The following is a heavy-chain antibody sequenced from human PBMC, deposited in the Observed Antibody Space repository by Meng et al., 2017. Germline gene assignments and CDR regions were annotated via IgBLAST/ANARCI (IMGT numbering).Heavy chain of an antibody. Sequence: GESLKISCAASGFTFSSYEMNWVRQAPGKGLEWVSYISSSGSTIYYADSVKGRFTISRDNAKNSLYLQMNSLSAEDTAVYYCARDTTVLLWFGVRRDLAFDIWGQGTRVTGSS. D-gene: IGHD3-10*01. CDR2: ISSSGSTI. CDR3: ARDTTVLLWFGVRRDLAFDI. J-gene: IGHJ3*02. V-gene: IGHV3-48*03. CDR1: GFTFSSYE.